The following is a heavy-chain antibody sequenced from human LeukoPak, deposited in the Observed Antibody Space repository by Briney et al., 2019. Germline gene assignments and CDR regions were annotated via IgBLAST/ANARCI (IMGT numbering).Heavy chain of an antibody. CDR2: IKEDGSEK. Sequence: GGSLRLSCVASGFAFSSYWMTWVRQAPGKGLEWGANIKEDGSEKNYVDSVKGRFTISRDNAKNSVYLQMNSLRVEETAAYYCARDPWSGSSFFDYWGQRTLVTVSS. CDR3: ARDPWSGSSFFDY. V-gene: IGHV3-7*01. D-gene: IGHD3-3*01. CDR1: GFAFSSYW. J-gene: IGHJ4*02.